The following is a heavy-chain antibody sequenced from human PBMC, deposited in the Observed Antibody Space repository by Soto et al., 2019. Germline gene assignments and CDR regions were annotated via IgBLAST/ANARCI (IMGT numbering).Heavy chain of an antibody. V-gene: IGHV4-34*01. J-gene: IGHJ5*02. CDR3: AREVLDP. CDR2: INHSGST. CDR1: GGSFSGYY. Sequence: SETLSLTCAVYGGSFSGYYWSWIRQPPGKGLEWIGEINHSGSTNYNPSLKSRVTISVDTSKNQFSLKLSSVTAADTAVYYCAREVLDPWGQGTLVTVSS. D-gene: IGHD2-2*01.